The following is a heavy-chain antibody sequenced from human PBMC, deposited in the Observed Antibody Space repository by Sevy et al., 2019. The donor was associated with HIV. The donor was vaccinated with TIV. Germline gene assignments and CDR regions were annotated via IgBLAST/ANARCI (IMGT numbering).Heavy chain of an antibody. CDR3: AKGGGGHYDPDEIAYYFYYYNMDV. V-gene: IGHV3-23*01. D-gene: IGHD3-22*01. CDR1: GFSFDSYG. Sequence: RGSLRLSCAVSGFSFDSYGMTWVRQAPGKGLEWVSAISGSGTRTYYADSVKGRFIISRDNSKNTLDLQMNSLRAEDTAIYYCAKGGGGHYDPDEIAYYFYYYNMDVWGKGTTVTVSS. CDR2: ISGSGTRT. J-gene: IGHJ6*03.